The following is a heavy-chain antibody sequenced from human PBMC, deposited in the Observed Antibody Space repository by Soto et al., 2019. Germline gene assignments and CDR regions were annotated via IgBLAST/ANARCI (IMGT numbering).Heavy chain of an antibody. J-gene: IGHJ4*02. CDR1: GFTFSNYA. V-gene: IGHV3-23*01. CDR2: ISGSGDST. Sequence: GGSLRLSCAASGFTFSNYAMSWVRQAPGKGLEWVSAISGSGDSTYYADSVKGRFTISRDNSKNTLYLQMNSLRVEDTAVYYCAKTKDAAAKKKIDYWGQGTLVTVSS. D-gene: IGHD5-18*01. CDR3: AKTKDAAAKKKIDY.